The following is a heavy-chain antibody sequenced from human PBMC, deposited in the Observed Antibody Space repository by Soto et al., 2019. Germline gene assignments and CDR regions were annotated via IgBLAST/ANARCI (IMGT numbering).Heavy chain of an antibody. CDR3: ARYPRFDY. CDR2: ISSSSDTI. Sequence: PGGSLRLSCAASGFTFSSYAMNWVRQAPGKGLEWVSYISSSSDTIYYADSVKGRFTISRDNVRNSLSLQMNSLRDEDTAVYYCARYPRFDYWGQGILVTVSS. V-gene: IGHV3-48*02. J-gene: IGHJ4*02. CDR1: GFTFSSYA.